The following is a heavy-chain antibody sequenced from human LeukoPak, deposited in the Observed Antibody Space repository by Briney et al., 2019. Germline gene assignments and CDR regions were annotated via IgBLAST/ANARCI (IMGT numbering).Heavy chain of an antibody. J-gene: IGHJ4*02. CDR3: GGFGYEAAVDL. Sequence: GGSLRLSCAASGFMFTPYWMTWVRQAPGKGPEWVANIKPDGSETYYVDSVKGRFTISRDNTKNLLYLQMNSLRGEDAAVYYCGGFGYEAAVDLWGQGTLVTVSS. V-gene: IGHV3-7*01. D-gene: IGHD2-15*01. CDR1: GFMFTPYW. CDR2: IKPDGSET.